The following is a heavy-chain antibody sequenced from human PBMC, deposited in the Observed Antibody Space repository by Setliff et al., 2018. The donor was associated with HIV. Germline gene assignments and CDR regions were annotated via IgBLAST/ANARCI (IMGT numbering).Heavy chain of an antibody. CDR1: GYSFTSYW. J-gene: IGHJ6*03. Sequence: PGESLTISCKGSGYSFTSYWIGWVRQMPGKGLEWMGIIHPGDSDTRYSPSFQGQVTISADKSISTAYLQWSSLKASDTAMHYCARQSGDYTVTTYYMDVWGKGTTVTVSS. V-gene: IGHV5-51*01. CDR2: IHPGDSDT. CDR3: ARQSGDYTVTTYYMDV. D-gene: IGHD4-17*01.